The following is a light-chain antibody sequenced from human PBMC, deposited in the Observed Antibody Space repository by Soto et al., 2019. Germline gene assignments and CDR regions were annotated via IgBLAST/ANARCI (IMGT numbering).Light chain of an antibody. Sequence: VLTQPASVSWSPGQSITISCVGTSGDIGDYNYVSWYQQHPGKVPKVIIYDVSNRPSGVSYRSSGTKSGNTASLTVSGLQAEDEADYYCCSYTRSGTLIFGTGTKVTVL. CDR2: DVS. CDR3: CSYTRSGTLI. V-gene: IGLV2-14*01. J-gene: IGLJ1*01. CDR1: SGDIGDYNY.